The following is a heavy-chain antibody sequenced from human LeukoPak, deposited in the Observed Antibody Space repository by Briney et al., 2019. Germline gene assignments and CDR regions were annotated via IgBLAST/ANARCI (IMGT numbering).Heavy chain of an antibody. D-gene: IGHD6-19*01. CDR3: AAASSGSPFDWFDP. J-gene: IGHJ5*02. V-gene: IGHV3-53*01. CDR2: IYSGGST. Sequence: PGGSLRLSCAASGFTVSSNYMSWVRQAPGKGLEWVSVIYSGGSTYCADSVKGRFTISRDNSKNTLYLQMNSLRAEDTAVYYCAAASSGSPFDWFDPWGQGTLVTVSS. CDR1: GFTVSSNY.